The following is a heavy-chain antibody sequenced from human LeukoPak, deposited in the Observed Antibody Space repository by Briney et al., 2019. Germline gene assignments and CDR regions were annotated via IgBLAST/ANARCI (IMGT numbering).Heavy chain of an antibody. J-gene: IGHJ6*03. CDR3: AKDGTNGSGSCMDV. D-gene: IGHD3-10*01. CDR1: GFTFSSYG. V-gene: IGHV3-30*02. Sequence: GGSLRLSCAASGFTFSSYGMHWVRQAPGKGLEWVAFIRYDGSNKYYADSVKGRFTISRDNSKNTLYLQMNSLRAEDTAVYYCAKDGTNGSGSCMDVWGKGTTVTVSS. CDR2: IRYDGSNK.